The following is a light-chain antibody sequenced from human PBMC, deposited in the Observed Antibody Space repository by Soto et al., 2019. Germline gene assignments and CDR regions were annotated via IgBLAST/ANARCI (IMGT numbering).Light chain of an antibody. V-gene: IGLV2-14*01. J-gene: IGLJ3*02. CDR2: EVS. CDR1: ISDVGGYNY. CDR3: SSFTPSSTWV. Sequence: QSALTQPASVSGAPGQSITISCTGTISDVGGYNYVSWYQQHPGKAPKLMIYEVSDRPSGVSYRFSGSKSGNTASLTISRLQAEDEADYYCSSFTPSSTWVFGGGTKLTVL.